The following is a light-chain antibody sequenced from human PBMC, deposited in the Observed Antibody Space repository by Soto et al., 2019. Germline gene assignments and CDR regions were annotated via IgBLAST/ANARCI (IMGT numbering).Light chain of an antibody. CDR2: EVS. CDR3: GSYTSSSTRV. V-gene: IGLV2-14*01. Sequence: QSVLTQPASVSGSPGQSITISCTGTSSDVGGYNYVSWYQQHPGKAPKLMIYEVSNRPSGVSNRFSGSKSGNTASLTISGLQAEYEADYYCGSYTSSSTRVFGGGTKLTVL. J-gene: IGLJ3*02. CDR1: SSDVGGYNY.